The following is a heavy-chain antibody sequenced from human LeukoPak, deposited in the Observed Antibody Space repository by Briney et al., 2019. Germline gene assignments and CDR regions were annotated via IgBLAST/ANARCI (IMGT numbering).Heavy chain of an antibody. CDR2: ISSGGGNI. CDR1: GLTFSSYS. V-gene: IGHV3-48*04. D-gene: IGHD3-10*01. Sequence: GGSLRLSCAASGLTFSSYSMNWVRQAPGKGLEWVSYISSGGGNIYYADSVKGRFTISRDSAKSLLYLQMNSLRAEDTAVYYCARVQVVRGVRTNFDYWGQGTLVTVSS. CDR3: ARVQVVRGVRTNFDY. J-gene: IGHJ4*02.